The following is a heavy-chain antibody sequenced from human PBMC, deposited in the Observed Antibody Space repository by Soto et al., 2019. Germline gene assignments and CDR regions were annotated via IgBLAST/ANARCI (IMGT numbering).Heavy chain of an antibody. V-gene: IGHV4-39*01. CDR2: IYYSGST. CDR1: GGSISSSSYY. CDR3: ARLGDSLLYLRGGDGY. J-gene: IGHJ4*02. Sequence: QLQLQESGPGLVKPSETLYLTCTVSGGSISSSSYYWGWIRQPPGKGLEWIGSIYYSGSTYYNPSLKSRVTISVDTSKNQFSLKLSSVTAADTAVYYCARLGDSLLYLRGGDGYWGQGTLVTVSS. D-gene: IGHD2-8*01.